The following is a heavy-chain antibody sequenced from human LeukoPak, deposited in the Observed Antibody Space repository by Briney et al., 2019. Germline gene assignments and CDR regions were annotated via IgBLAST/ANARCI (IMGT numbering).Heavy chain of an antibody. V-gene: IGHV1-69*05. J-gene: IGHJ4*02. Sequence: GASVKVSCKASGDTFSSYAISWVRQAPGQGLEWMGRIIPIFGTANYAQKFQGRVTITTDESTSTAYMELSSLRSEDTAVYYCARDKGSSWYRYFDYWGQGTLVTVSS. CDR3: ARDKGSSWYRYFDY. CDR2: IIPIFGTA. D-gene: IGHD6-13*01. CDR1: GDTFSSYA.